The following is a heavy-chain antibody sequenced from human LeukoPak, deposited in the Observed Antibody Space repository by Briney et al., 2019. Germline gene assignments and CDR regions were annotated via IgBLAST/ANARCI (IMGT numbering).Heavy chain of an antibody. Sequence: GGPLRLSCAVSEFTFSNYWMSWVRQAPVKGLEWVANIKQDGSEKYYVDSVKGRFTISRDNAKNSLYLQMSSLRAEDTAVYYCARDKTTVPFDYWGQGTLVTVSS. CDR1: EFTFSNYW. D-gene: IGHD4-17*01. CDR3: ARDKTTVPFDY. CDR2: IKQDGSEK. V-gene: IGHV3-7*01. J-gene: IGHJ4*02.